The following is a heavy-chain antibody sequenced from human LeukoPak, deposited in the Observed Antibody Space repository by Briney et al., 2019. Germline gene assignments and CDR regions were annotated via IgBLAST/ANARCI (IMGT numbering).Heavy chain of an antibody. CDR3: AKDHEYSSSGGY. CDR2: IRYDGSKK. D-gene: IGHD6-6*01. V-gene: IGHV3-30*02. J-gene: IGHJ4*02. CDR1: GFTFSSYG. Sequence: GGSLRLSCAASGFTFSSYGMHWVRQAPGKGLEWVAFIRYDGSKKYYADSVKGRFTISRDNSKNTLYLQMNSLRAEDTAVYYCAKDHEYSSSGGYWGQGTLVTVSS.